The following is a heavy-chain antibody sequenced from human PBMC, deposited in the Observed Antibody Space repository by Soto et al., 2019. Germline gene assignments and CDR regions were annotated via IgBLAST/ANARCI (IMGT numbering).Heavy chain of an antibody. CDR1: GFSFRDHS. CDR3: ARLPKGSVVTG. Sequence: GGSLRLSCVGSGFSFRDHSMNRVRQPPGKGLQWISYISSSSESIYYADSVKGRFTVSRDNAKNTLFLQMNSLRDDDSAIYYCARLPKGSVVTGWGQGSLVTVSS. CDR2: ISSSSESI. V-gene: IGHV3-48*02. D-gene: IGHD2-21*02. J-gene: IGHJ4*01.